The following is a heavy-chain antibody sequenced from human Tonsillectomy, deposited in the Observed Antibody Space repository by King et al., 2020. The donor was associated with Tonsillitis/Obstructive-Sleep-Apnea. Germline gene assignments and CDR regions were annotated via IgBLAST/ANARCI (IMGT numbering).Heavy chain of an antibody. Sequence: QLQESGPGLVKPSETLSLTCTVSGGSINRYYWSWIRQPPGKGLEWIGYIYYSGSTDYNPSLPSRVTISVDTSKNQFSLKLSSVTAADTAVYYCARSFSYYYYYMDVWGKGTTVTVSS. CDR2: IYYSGST. V-gene: IGHV4-59*01. J-gene: IGHJ6*03. CDR3: ARSFSYYYYYMDV. D-gene: IGHD1-26*01. CDR1: GGSINRYY.